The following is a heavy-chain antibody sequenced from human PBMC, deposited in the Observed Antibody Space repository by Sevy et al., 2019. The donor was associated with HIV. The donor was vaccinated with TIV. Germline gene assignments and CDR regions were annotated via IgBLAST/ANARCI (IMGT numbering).Heavy chain of an antibody. V-gene: IGHV4-38-2*01. CDR3: AIVATTSFYYYYYMDV. Sequence: SQTLSLTCAVSGYSISSGYYWAWIRQPPGKGLEWIGSIYHTETTYCNPSLKSRVSISIDTSKNQFSLRLNSVTAADTAMYYCAIVATTSFYYYYYMDVWGKGTTVTVSS. CDR2: IYHTETT. J-gene: IGHJ6*03. D-gene: IGHD4-17*01. CDR1: GYSISSGYY.